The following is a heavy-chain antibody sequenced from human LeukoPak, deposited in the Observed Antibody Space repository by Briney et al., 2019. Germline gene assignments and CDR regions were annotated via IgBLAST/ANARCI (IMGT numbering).Heavy chain of an antibody. CDR2: IKQDGSEK. Sequence: GGSLRLSCAASGFTFSNYWMSWVRQAPGKGLEWVANIKQDGSEKYYLDSVKGRFTISRDNAKNSLHLQMNSLRAEDTAVYYCARGYDYVWGSYRYIVYWGQGTLVTVSS. J-gene: IGHJ4*02. D-gene: IGHD3-16*02. CDR3: ARGYDYVWGSYRYIVY. V-gene: IGHV3-7*01. CDR1: GFTFSNYW.